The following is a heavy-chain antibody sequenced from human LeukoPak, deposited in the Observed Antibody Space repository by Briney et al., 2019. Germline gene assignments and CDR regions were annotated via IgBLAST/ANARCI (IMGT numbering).Heavy chain of an antibody. CDR2: ISWNSGGI. D-gene: IGHD3-22*01. V-gene: IGHV3-9*01. J-gene: IGHJ4*02. CDR1: GFTFDDYA. Sequence: GGSLRLSCAASGFTFDDYAMHWVRQAPGKGLEWVSGISWNSGGIGYADSVKGRFTISRDNAKNSLYLQMNSLRAEDTALYYCAKEGWVYYDSSGFDYWGQGTLVTVSS. CDR3: AKEGWVYYDSSGFDY.